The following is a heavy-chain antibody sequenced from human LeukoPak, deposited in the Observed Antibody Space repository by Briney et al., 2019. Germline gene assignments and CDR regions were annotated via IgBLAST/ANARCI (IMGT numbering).Heavy chain of an antibody. D-gene: IGHD3-22*01. Sequence: GGSLRLSCAASGFTFSDYYMSWVRQAPGKGLEWVSAISGSGGSTYYADSVKGRFTISRDNSKNTLYLQMNSLRAEDTAVYYCAKASRGIVVVITSFDYWGQGTLVTVSS. CDR3: AKASRGIVVVITSFDY. CDR2: ISGSGGST. V-gene: IGHV3-23*01. J-gene: IGHJ4*02. CDR1: GFTFSDYY.